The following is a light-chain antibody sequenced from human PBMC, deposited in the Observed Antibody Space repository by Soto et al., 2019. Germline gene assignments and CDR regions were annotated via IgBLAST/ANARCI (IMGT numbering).Light chain of an antibody. V-gene: IGKV1-33*01. J-gene: IGKJ5*01. CDR2: DAS. CDR1: HAIKNF. Sequence: DFQMTQSPSSLSASVGDRVTITCRATHAIKNFLNWYQQKPGRAPKLLISDASTLQRGVPSRFSGSGSGTHFTFVISSLQPEDVGTYYCQQSDNLPLTFGQGTRLDIK. CDR3: QQSDNLPLT.